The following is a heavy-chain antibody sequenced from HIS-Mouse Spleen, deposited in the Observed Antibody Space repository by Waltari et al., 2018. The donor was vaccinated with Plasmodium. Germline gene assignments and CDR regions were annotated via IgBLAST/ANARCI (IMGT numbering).Heavy chain of an antibody. CDR1: GFTFRSSG. V-gene: IGHV3-30*18. CDR2: ISYDGSNK. J-gene: IGHJ4*02. CDR3: AKDRWAYFDY. D-gene: IGHD1-26*01. Sequence: QVQLVESGGGVVQPGRSLRLSCAASGFTFRSSGMHWVRQAPGNGLEWVEVISYDGSNKYYADSVKVRFTISRDNSKNTLYLQMNSLRAEDTAVYYCAKDRWAYFDYWGQGTLVTVSS.